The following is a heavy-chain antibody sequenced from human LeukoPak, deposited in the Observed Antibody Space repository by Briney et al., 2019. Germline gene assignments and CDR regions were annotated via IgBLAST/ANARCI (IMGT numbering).Heavy chain of an antibody. D-gene: IGHD6-19*01. CDR1: GFTFSTYS. Sequence: PGGSLRLSCAASGFTFSTYSMNWVRQAPGKGLEWVSYISSSSSTIYYADSVKGRFTISRDNAKNSLYLQMNSLRAEDTALYYCARDDTAVAGTELDFWGQGTLVTVSS. V-gene: IGHV3-48*04. J-gene: IGHJ4*02. CDR2: ISSSSSTI. CDR3: ARDDTAVAGTELDF.